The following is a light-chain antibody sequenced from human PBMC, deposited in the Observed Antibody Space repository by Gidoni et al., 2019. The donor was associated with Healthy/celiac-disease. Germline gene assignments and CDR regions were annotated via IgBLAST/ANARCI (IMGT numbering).Light chain of an antibody. CDR2: DAS. Sequence: DIVLTQSPATLSLSPGERATLSCRASPSVSSYLAWYQQKPGQAPRLLIYDASNRATGIPARFSGSVSGTDFTLTISSLEPEDFAVYYCQQRSDWPLTFGGGTKVEIK. CDR3: QQRSDWPLT. V-gene: IGKV3-11*01. J-gene: IGKJ4*01. CDR1: PSVSSY.